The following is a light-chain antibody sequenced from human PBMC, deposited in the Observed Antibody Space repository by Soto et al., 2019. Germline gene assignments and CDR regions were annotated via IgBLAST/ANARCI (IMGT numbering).Light chain of an antibody. Sequence: DIQMTQSPSTLSASVGDRVTITCRASQTINSWLAWYQQKPGKAPKLLMYKASILESGVPSRFSGSGSGTEVALTISSLQPDDFATDYCQEYNAYPLTFGGVTKVEI. CDR2: KAS. V-gene: IGKV1-5*03. CDR3: QEYNAYPLT. J-gene: IGKJ4*01. CDR1: QTINSW.